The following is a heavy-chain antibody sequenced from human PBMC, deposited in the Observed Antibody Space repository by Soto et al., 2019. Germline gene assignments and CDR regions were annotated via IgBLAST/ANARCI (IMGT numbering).Heavy chain of an antibody. Sequence: ASVKVSCKASGYTFTSYGISWVRQAPGQGLEWMGWISAYNGNTNYAQKLQGRVTMTTDTSTSTAYMELRSLRSDDTAVYYCARVGYCSSTSCLAHDYYYYGMDVWGQGTTVTVSS. D-gene: IGHD2-2*03. CDR3: ARVGYCSSTSCLAHDYYYYGMDV. J-gene: IGHJ6*02. CDR1: GYTFTSYG. V-gene: IGHV1-18*01. CDR2: ISAYNGNT.